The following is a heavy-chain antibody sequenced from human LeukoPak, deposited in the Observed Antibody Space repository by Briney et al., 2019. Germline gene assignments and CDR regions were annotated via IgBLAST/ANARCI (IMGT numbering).Heavy chain of an antibody. Sequence: PSETLSLTCSVSGGSISSYYRSWIRQPPGKGLEWIGYIYYSGSTKYNPSLESRVTISVDTSKSQFSLKLSSVTTADTAVYYCARGGGSPEFWGQGTQVTVSS. CDR2: IYYSGST. D-gene: IGHD1-26*01. J-gene: IGHJ1*01. V-gene: IGHV4-59*01. CDR3: ARGGGSPEF. CDR1: GGSISSYY.